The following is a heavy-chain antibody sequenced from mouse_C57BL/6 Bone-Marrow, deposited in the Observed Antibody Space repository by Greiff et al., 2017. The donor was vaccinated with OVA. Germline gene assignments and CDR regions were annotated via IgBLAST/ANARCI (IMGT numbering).Heavy chain of an antibody. V-gene: IGHV1-52*01. D-gene: IGHD2-3*01. CDR1: GYTFTSYW. J-gene: IGHJ1*03. Sequence: QVQLQQSGAELVRPGSSVKLSCKASGYTFTSYWMHWVKQRPIQGLEWIGNIDPSDSETHYNQKFKDKATLTVDKSSSTAYMQLSSLTSEDSAVYYCARRNYDGGDFDVWGTGTTVTVSS. CDR2: IDPSDSET. CDR3: ARRNYDGGDFDV.